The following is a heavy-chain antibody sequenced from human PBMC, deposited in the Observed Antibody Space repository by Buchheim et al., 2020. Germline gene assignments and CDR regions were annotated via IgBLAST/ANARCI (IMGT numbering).Heavy chain of an antibody. V-gene: IGHV4-34*01. CDR3: AIRQYDFWSGYYRADY. Sequence: QVQLQQWGAGLLKPSETLSLTCAVYGGSFSGYYWSWIRQPPGKGLEWIGEINHSGSTNYNPSLKNRVTITVDTSKNQFSLKLSSVTAADTAVYYCAIRQYDFWSGYYRADYWGQGTL. D-gene: IGHD3-3*01. CDR1: GGSFSGYY. CDR2: INHSGST. J-gene: IGHJ4*02.